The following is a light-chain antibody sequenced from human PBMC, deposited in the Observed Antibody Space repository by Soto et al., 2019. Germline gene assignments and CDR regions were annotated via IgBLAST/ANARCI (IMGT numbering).Light chain of an antibody. CDR3: AAWDDSRVV. V-gene: IGLV1-47*01. CDR1: SSNIGSNY. J-gene: IGLJ2*01. CDR2: RNN. Sequence: QSVLTQPPSASGTPGQRVTISCSGSSSNIGSNYVYWYQQLPGTAPKLLIYRNNQRPSGVPDRFSGPKSGTSASLAISGLRSEDEADYYCAAWDDSRVVFGGGTKVTVL.